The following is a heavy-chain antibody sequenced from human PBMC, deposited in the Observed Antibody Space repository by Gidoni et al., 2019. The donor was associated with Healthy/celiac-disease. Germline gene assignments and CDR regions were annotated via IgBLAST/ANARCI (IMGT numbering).Heavy chain of an antibody. Sequence: EVQLVESGGGLVQPGGSLRLSCAASGFTFSSYSMNWVRQAPGKGLEWVSYISSSSSTIYYADSVKGRFTISRDNAKNSLYLQMNSLRDEDTAVYYCASSIKYSIANWFDPWGQGTLVTVSS. CDR2: ISSSSSTI. J-gene: IGHJ5*02. D-gene: IGHD4-4*01. CDR3: ASSIKYSIANWFDP. CDR1: GFTFSSYS. V-gene: IGHV3-48*02.